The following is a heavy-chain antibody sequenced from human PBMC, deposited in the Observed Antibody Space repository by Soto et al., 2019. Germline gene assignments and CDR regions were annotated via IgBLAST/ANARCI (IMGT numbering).Heavy chain of an antibody. Sequence: QVQLVQSGAEVTKPGSSVKVSCKASGATFSNYDITWVRQAPGQGLEWLGRIIPIFGSANYAQKCQGRVTINADESTTTAYMDLSRMRSDETDVYYCGKDGGKDGDFGNGFDPWGQGTLVTVSS. V-gene: IGHV1-69*15. CDR1: GATFSNYD. CDR3: GKDGGKDGDFGNGFDP. D-gene: IGHD3-16*01. CDR2: IIPIFGSA. J-gene: IGHJ5*02.